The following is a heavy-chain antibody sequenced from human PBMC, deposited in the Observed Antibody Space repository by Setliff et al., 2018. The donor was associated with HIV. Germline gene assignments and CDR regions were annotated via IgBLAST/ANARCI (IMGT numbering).Heavy chain of an antibody. Sequence: PSETLSLTCTVSGRSISSGSYYWSWLRQSPGKGLEWIGEINHSRSGNYNPSLTSRVTISLDTSKNQFSLKLSSVAAADTAVYYCARGLQYYDSGSYSEDYWGQGTLVTVSS. CDR3: ARGLQYYDSGSYSEDY. D-gene: IGHD3-10*01. V-gene: IGHV4-39*07. J-gene: IGHJ4*02. CDR2: INHSRSG. CDR1: GRSISSGSYY.